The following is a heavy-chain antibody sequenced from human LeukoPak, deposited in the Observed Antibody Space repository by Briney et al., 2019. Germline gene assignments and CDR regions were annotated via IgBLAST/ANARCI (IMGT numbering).Heavy chain of an antibody. CDR1: GFTFDDYA. CDR2: ISWNSGSI. CDR3: AKDIGPEGSSTSTFDY. J-gene: IGHJ4*02. V-gene: IGHV3-9*01. D-gene: IGHD2-2*01. Sequence: GGSPRLSCAASGFTFDDYAMHWVRQAPGKGLEWVSGISWNSGSIGYADSVKGRFTISRDNAKNSLYLQMNSLRAEDTALYYCAKDIGPEGSSTSTFDYWGQGTLVTVSS.